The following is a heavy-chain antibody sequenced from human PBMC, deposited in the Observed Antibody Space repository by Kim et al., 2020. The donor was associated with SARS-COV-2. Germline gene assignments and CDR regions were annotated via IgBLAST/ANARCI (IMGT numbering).Heavy chain of an antibody. D-gene: IGHD1-1*01. J-gene: IGHJ5*02. CDR3: PRTSHWNPNWFDP. Sequence: ASVKVSCKTSGYTFDRFGLSWVRQAPGQGLEWMGWISAYNGDTKDSQKFQARVTMTTDTSASTAYMELTSLTSDDTAVYYCPRTSHWNPNWFDPWGQGTLVTVSS. CDR2: ISAYNGDT. CDR1: GYTFDRFG. V-gene: IGHV1-18*01.